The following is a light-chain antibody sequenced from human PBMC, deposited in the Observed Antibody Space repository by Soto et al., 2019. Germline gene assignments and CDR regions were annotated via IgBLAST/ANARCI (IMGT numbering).Light chain of an antibody. Sequence: EIVMTQSPATLSGSPGERATLYCKTSQRISSNLAWYQQKPGQPPKLLIYGATTRASGIPARFSGSGSGTEFTFTISGLQSADSILYYCQQYNMRPPYTFGQGTKLEIK. CDR3: QQYNMRPPYT. J-gene: IGKJ2*01. V-gene: IGKV3-15*01. CDR1: QRISSN. CDR2: GAT.